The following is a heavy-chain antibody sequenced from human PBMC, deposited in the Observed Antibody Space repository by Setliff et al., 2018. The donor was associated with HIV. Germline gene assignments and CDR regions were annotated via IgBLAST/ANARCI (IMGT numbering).Heavy chain of an antibody. Sequence: PGGSLRLSCTASGFTFSDYWMHWVRRGPGRGLEWVSRIGRDGTVANYADSVKGRVTISRDNARNTLYLQMHGLRADDTAVYYCARDRPRRIVVATNLPNAFDVWGHGTLVTVSS. CDR1: GFTFSDYW. CDR2: IGRDGTVA. J-gene: IGHJ3*01. D-gene: IGHD2-15*01. V-gene: IGHV3-74*01. CDR3: ARDRPRRIVVATNLPNAFDV.